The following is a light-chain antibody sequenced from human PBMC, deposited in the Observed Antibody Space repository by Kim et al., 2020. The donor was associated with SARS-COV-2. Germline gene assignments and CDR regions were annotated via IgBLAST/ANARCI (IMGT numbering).Light chain of an antibody. V-gene: IGLV3-1*01. CDR3: QTWDSSTVV. CDR1: ELGDKN. J-gene: IGLJ2*01. Sequence: SESPGQAASITCSGDELGDKNACWYQQRAGQSPVLVIFHDTRRPSGIPERFSGSNSGNTATLTISGTQAMDEADYYCQTWDSSTVVFGGGTQLTVL. CDR2: HDT.